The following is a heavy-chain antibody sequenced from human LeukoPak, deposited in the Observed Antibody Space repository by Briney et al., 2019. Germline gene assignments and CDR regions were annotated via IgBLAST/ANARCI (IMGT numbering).Heavy chain of an antibody. CDR3: ARASRDGYNQNFDY. J-gene: IGHJ4*02. CDR1: GYSFTSYW. CDR2: IYPGDSET. D-gene: IGHD5-24*01. Sequence: GESLKISCKGSGYSFTSYWIGWVRQMPGKGLEWMGIIYPGDSETRYDPSFQGQVTISADSSTSTAYLQWSSLRASDTAMYYCARASRDGYNQNFDYWGQGTLVTVSS. V-gene: IGHV5-51*01.